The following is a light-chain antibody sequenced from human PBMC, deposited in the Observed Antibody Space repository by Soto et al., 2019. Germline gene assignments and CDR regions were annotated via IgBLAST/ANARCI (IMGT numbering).Light chain of an antibody. CDR2: LGS. V-gene: IGKV2-28*01. CDR1: QSLLHTNGFNY. J-gene: IGKJ1*01. Sequence: EIVMTQSPLSLPVTPGEPASISCRSSQSLLHTNGFNYLDWYLQKPGQSPQLLIYLGSYRASGVPDRFSGSGSGTDFTLTITSLQPEDFATYYCQQSYSTPRTFGQGTKVEI. CDR3: QQSYSTPRT.